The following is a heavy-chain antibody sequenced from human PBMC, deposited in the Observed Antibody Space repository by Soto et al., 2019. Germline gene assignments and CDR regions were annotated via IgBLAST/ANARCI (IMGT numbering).Heavy chain of an antibody. CDR3: ARGGDGYNYYFVY. CDR1: GGSFTRHA. D-gene: IGHD5-12*01. V-gene: IGHV1-69*01. J-gene: IGHJ4*02. Sequence: QVQLVQSGAEVKKPGSSEKVSCKASGGSFTRHAISWVRQAPGHGLEWMGGIVPIIGVANYAQNFQDRFTITAAESTSTAYAELTSLKSGNTAIYYCARGGDGYNYYFVYWGQGTLVTASS. CDR2: IVPIIGVA.